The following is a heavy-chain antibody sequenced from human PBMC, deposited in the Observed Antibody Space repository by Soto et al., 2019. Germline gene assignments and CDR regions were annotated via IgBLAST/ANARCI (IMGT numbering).Heavy chain of an antibody. CDR1: GGTFSSYA. CDR3: ARDQRNSKPSRHNWFDP. J-gene: IGHJ5*02. D-gene: IGHD4-4*01. V-gene: IGHV1-69*01. Sequence: QVQLVQSGAEVKKPGSSVKVSCKASGGTFSSYAISWVRQAPGQGLEWMGGIIPIFGTANYEQKFQGRVTITADESTSTAYRELSSLRSEDTAVYYCARDQRNSKPSRHNWFDPWGQGTLVTVSS. CDR2: IIPIFGTA.